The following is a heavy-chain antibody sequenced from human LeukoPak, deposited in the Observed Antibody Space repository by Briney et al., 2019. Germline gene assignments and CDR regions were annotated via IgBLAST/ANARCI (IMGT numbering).Heavy chain of an antibody. J-gene: IGHJ4*02. CDR2: ISGSGGST. CDR1: GFTFSSYA. D-gene: IGHD2-2*01. V-gene: IGHV3-23*01. Sequence: GGSLRLSCAASGFTFSSYAMSWVRQAPGKGLEWVLAISGSGGSTYYADSVKGRFTISRDNSKNTLYLQMNSLRAEDTAVYYCLPHRYCSSTSCLLFDYWGQGTLVTVSS. CDR3: LPHRYCSSTSCLLFDY.